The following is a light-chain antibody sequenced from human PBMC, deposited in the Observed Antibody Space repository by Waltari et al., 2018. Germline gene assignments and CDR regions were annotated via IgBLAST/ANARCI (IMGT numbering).Light chain of an antibody. V-gene: IGKV1-5*03. CDR1: QTISIW. Sequence: DIQMTQSPSTLSASVGDRVTITCRASQTISIWLAWHQQKPGKAPKLLIYKASSLESGVPSRFSGSGSGTEFTLTISSLQPDDFATYYCQQYSTFPFTFGPGTKVGIK. J-gene: IGKJ3*01. CDR3: QQYSTFPFT. CDR2: KAS.